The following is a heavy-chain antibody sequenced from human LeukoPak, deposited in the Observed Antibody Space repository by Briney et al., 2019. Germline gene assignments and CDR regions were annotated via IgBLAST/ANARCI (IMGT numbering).Heavy chain of an antibody. CDR1: GFTFSSYE. V-gene: IGHV3-48*03. J-gene: IGHJ4*02. CDR2: ISSSGSTI. Sequence: GGSLRLSCAASGFTFSSYEMNWVRQAPGKGLEWVSYISSSGSTIYYADSVKGRFTISRDNAKNSLYLQMNSLRAEDTAVYYCARSRDLELSLDYWGQGTLVTVSS. D-gene: IGHD1-26*01. CDR3: ARSRDLELSLDY.